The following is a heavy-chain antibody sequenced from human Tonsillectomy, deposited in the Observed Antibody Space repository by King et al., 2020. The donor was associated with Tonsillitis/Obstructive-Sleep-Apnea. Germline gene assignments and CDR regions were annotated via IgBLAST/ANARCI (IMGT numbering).Heavy chain of an antibody. J-gene: IGHJ4*02. D-gene: IGHD2-8*01. CDR3: AKDPGVFCTTSSCHLWDY. CDR1: GFTFSAYG. V-gene: IGHV3-30*18. CDR2: ISYDGSNK. Sequence: VQLVESGGGVVHPGRSLRLSCAASGFTFSAYGMHWVRQAPGKGLEWVAVISYDGSNKYYTDSVKGRFTISRDNSEKTLFLQMSSLRAEDTAVYYCAKDPGVFCTTSSCHLWDYWGQGTLVTVSS.